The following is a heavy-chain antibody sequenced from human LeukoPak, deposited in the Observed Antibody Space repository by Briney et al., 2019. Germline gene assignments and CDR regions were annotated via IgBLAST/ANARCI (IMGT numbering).Heavy chain of an antibody. J-gene: IGHJ6*02. D-gene: IGHD1-26*01. CDR1: GFTFSSYA. V-gene: IGHV3-30-3*01. CDR3: ASGIGDV. CDR2: ISYDGSNK. Sequence: SGGSLRLSCAASGFTFSSYAMHWVRQAPGKGLEWVAVISYDGSNKYYADSVKGRFTISRDNSKNTLYLQMNSLRAEDTAVYYCASGIGDVWGQGTTVTVSS.